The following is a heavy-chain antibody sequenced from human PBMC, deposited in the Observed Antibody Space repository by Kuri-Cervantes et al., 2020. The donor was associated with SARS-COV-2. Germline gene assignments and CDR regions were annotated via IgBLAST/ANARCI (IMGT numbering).Heavy chain of an antibody. V-gene: IGHV3-73*01. J-gene: IGHJ4*02. CDR3: TRHCENCLDAAAFVPNGY. D-gene: IGHD6-13*01. Sequence: GESLEISRAASGFTFSGSAMHWVRQASGKGLEWVGRIRSKANSYATAYAASVKGRFTISRDDSKNTAYLQMNSLKTEDTAVYYCTRHCENCLDAAAFVPNGYWGQGTLVTVSS. CDR1: GFTFSGSA. CDR2: IRSKANSYAT.